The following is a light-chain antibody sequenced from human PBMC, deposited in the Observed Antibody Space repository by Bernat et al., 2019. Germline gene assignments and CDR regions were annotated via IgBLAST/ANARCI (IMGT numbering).Light chain of an antibody. Sequence: QSVLTQPPSASGTPGQRVTISCSGSSSNIGTNFVYWYQQLPGTAPKLLIYRNDHRPSGVPDRFSGSKSGTSASLAISGLRSEDEADYSCAAWDDSLGGRVFGGGTKLTVL. CDR2: RND. V-gene: IGLV1-47*01. CDR3: AAWDDSLGGRV. CDR1: SSNIGTNF. J-gene: IGLJ2*01.